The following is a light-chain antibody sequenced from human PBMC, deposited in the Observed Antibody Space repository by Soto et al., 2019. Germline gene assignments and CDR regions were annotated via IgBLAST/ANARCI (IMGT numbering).Light chain of an antibody. V-gene: IGLV2-14*01. Sequence: QSVLTQPASVSGSPGQSITISCTGTSSDVGGYNYVSWYQQHPGQVPKLMIYDVSNRPSGISNRFSASKPGNTASLTISGLQADDEDDYYCSAYTSRNTRVFGTGTKLTVL. J-gene: IGLJ1*01. CDR3: SAYTSRNTRV. CDR2: DVS. CDR1: SSDVGGYNY.